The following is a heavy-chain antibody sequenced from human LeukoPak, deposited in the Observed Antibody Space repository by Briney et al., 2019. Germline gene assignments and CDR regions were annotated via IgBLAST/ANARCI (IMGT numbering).Heavy chain of an antibody. CDR2: MNPNSGNT. CDR1: GYTFTSYD. D-gene: IGHD6-13*01. J-gene: IGHJ5*02. V-gene: IGHV1-8*03. Sequence: ASVKVSCKASGYTFTSYDINWVRQATGQGLEWMGWMNPNSGNTGYAQKFQGRVTITRNTSISTAYMELSSLRSEDTAVYYCARRGSSSWYGYNWFDPWGQGTLATVSS. CDR3: ARRGSSSWYGYNWFDP.